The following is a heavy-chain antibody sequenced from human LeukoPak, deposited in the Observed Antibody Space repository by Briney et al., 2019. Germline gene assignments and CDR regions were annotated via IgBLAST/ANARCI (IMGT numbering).Heavy chain of an antibody. CDR2: VSAYADDT. J-gene: IGHJ4*02. CDR3: ARGSYSGYDIDY. V-gene: IGHV1-18*01. CDR1: GYTFTNYG. Sequence: GASVKVSCKASGYTFTNYGISWVRQAPGQGLEWMGWVSAYADDTNYVQKFRDRITMTTDTSTSTAYVELRSLRSDDTAVYYCARGSYSGYDIDYWGQGTLVTASS. D-gene: IGHD5-12*01.